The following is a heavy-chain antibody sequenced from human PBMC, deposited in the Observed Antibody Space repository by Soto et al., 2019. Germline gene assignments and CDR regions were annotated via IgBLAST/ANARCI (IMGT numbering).Heavy chain of an antibody. CDR3: ARDNNNPWIVGANWFDP. Sequence: QVQLVESGGGVVQPGRSLRLSCAASGFTFSSYAMHWVRQAPGKGLEWVAVISYDGSNKYYADSVKGRFTISRDNSKNTLYLQMNSLRAEDTAVYYCARDNNNPWIVGANWFDPWGQGTLVTISS. CDR2: ISYDGSNK. D-gene: IGHD1-26*01. V-gene: IGHV3-30-3*01. J-gene: IGHJ5*02. CDR1: GFTFSSYA.